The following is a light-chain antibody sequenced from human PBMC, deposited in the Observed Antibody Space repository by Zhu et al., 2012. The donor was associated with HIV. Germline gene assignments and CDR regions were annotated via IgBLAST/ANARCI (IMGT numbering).Light chain of an antibody. CDR1: ESVSSN. V-gene: IGKV3-15*01. J-gene: IGKJ4*01. CDR3: QQCNNWPLT. Sequence: SCRASESVSSNLAWYQQKPGQAPRLLIYGASTRATGIPARFSGSGSGTEFTLTISSLQSEDFAVYYCQQCNNWPLTFGGGTKVEIK. CDR2: GAS.